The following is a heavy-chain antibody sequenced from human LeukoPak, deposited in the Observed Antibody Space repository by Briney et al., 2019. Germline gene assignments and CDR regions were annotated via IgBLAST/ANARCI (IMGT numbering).Heavy chain of an antibody. D-gene: IGHD2-21*02. CDR2: ISGSSGTI. CDR3: AKRLGDPRAFDY. J-gene: IGHJ4*02. Sequence: GGSLRLSCAASGFTFSNYAMNWVRQAPGKGLEWVSGISGSSGTINYAAPVKGRFTISRDNSRNTLYLQMNSLRADDTAVYYCAKRLGDPRAFDYWGQGTLVTVS. V-gene: IGHV3-23*01. CDR1: GFTFSNYA.